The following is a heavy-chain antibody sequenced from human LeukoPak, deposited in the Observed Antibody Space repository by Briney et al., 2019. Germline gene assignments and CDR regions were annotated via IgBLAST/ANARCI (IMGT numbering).Heavy chain of an antibody. CDR2: IYSGGST. D-gene: IGHD1-14*01. Sequence: GGSLRLSCAASGFIVSSIYMSWVRQAPGKGLEWVSVIYSGGSTYYADSVKGRLTISRDNSKNTLYLQMNSLRAEDTAVYYCARIDTTRYYYDYMDVWGKGTTVTVSS. J-gene: IGHJ6*03. V-gene: IGHV3-66*02. CDR3: ARIDTTRYYYDYMDV. CDR1: GFIVSSIY.